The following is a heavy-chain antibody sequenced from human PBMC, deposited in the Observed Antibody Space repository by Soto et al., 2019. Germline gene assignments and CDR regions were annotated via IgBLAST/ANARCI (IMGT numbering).Heavy chain of an antibody. CDR1: GFTFTSSA. CDR3: AANGGNTVENFDY. D-gene: IGHD4-17*01. V-gene: IGHV1-58*01. CDR2: IVVGSGNT. Sequence: QMQLVQSGPEVKKPGTSVKVSCKASGFTFTSSAVQWVRQARGQRLEWIGWIVVGSGNTNYAQKFQERVTITRDMSTSTAYMELSSLRSEDTAVYYCAANGGNTVENFDYWGQGTLVTVSS. J-gene: IGHJ4*02.